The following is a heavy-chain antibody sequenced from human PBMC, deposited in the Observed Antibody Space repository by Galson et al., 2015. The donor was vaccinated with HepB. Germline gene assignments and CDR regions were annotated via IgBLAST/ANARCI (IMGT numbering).Heavy chain of an antibody. D-gene: IGHD2-15*01. V-gene: IGHV3-33*01. CDR3: AREGSRIVFHAFDT. CDR2: MQYDGSNK. J-gene: IGHJ3*02. CDR1: GIKFYGSG. Sequence: SLRLSCAASGIKFYGSGMHWVRQAPGKGLEWVAVMQYDGSNKVYADSVKGRFTISRDNSKNTLYLQMNSPRAEDTAVYYCAREGSRIVFHAFDTWGQGTLVTVSS.